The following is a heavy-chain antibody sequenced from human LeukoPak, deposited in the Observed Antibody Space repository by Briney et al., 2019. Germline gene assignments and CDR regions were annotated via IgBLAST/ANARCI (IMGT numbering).Heavy chain of an antibody. CDR3: ARGPLWFGEFYFDY. J-gene: IGHJ4*02. D-gene: IGHD3-10*01. CDR2: ISAYNGNT. V-gene: IGHV1-18*01. CDR1: GYTFTTYG. Sequence: ASVKVSCKASGYTFTTYGISWVRQAPGQGLEWMGWISAYNGNTNYTQKLQGRVTMTTDTSTSTAYMDLRSLRSDDTAVYYCARGPLWFGEFYFDYWGQGTLVTVSS.